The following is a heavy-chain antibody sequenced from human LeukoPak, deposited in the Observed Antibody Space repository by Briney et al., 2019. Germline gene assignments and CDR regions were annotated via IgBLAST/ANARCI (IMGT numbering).Heavy chain of an antibody. V-gene: IGHV3-23*01. Sequence: GGSLRLSCAASGFTFSSYAMSWVRQAPGKGLEWVSAISGSGGSTYYADSVRGRFTISRDNSKNTLYLQMSSLRAEDTAVYYCVRDLYGSRTTSCGMDVWGQGTTVTVS. J-gene: IGHJ6*02. D-gene: IGHD3-10*01. CDR1: GFTFSSYA. CDR3: VRDLYGSRTTSCGMDV. CDR2: ISGSGGST.